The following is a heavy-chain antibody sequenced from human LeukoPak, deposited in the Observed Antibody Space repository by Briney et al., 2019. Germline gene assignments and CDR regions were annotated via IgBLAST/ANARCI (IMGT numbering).Heavy chain of an antibody. CDR2: ATDSGAST. D-gene: IGHD2-21*02. CDR1: GFSFWRYG. Sequence: GGSLRLSCASSGFSFWRYGMSWVRQAPGKGLEGVSTATDSGASTWCAVSVTGRFTISRDNSKNTLQLQMNSLRAEDTAVYYCARRDVVVTGHYFDYWGQGILVTVSS. J-gene: IGHJ4*02. V-gene: IGHV3-23*01. CDR3: ARRDVVVTGHYFDY.